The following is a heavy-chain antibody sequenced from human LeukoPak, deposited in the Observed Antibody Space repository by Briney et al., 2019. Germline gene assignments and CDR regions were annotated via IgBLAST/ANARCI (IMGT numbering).Heavy chain of an antibody. CDR1: GYTFTGYY. V-gene: IGHV1-2*04. CDR2: TNPNSGGT. J-gene: IGHJ4*02. CDR3: ARGIRRYCSGGSCYPGILDY. Sequence: ASVKVSCKASGYTFTGYYMHWVRQAPGQGLEWMGWTNPNSGGTNYAQKFQGWVTMTGDTSISTAYMELSRLRSDDTAVYYCARGIRRYCSGGSCYPGILDYWGQGTLVTVSS. D-gene: IGHD2-15*01.